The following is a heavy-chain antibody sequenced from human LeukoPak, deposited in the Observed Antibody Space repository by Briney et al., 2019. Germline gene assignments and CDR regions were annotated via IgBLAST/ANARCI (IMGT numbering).Heavy chain of an antibody. CDR3: AKAGRYFSSTSCYKRFDY. J-gene: IGHJ4*02. CDR2: ISYDGSNK. D-gene: IGHD2-2*02. Sequence: PGGSLRLSCAASGFTFSSYCMHWVRQAPGKGLEWVSFISYDGSNKYYADSVKGRFTISRDNSKNPLYLQMNSLRAEDTAVYYCAKAGRYFSSTSCYKRFDYWGQGTLVTVSS. V-gene: IGHV3-30*18. CDR1: GFTFSSYC.